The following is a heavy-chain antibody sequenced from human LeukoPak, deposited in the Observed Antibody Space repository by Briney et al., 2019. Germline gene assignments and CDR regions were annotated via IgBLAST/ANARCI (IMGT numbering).Heavy chain of an antibody. CDR1: GYTFTGYY. CDR3: ARVPEGDSSGSEYFQH. Sequence: ASVKVSCKASGYTFTGYYMHWVRQAPGQGLEWMGRINPNSGGTNYAQKFQGRVTMTRDTSISTAYMELSSLRSENTAVYYCARVPEGDSSGSEYFQHWGQGTLVTVSS. J-gene: IGHJ1*01. V-gene: IGHV1-2*06. D-gene: IGHD3-22*01. CDR2: INPNSGGT.